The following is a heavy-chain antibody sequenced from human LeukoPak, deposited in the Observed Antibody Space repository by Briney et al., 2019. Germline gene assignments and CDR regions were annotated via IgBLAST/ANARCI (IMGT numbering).Heavy chain of an antibody. J-gene: IGHJ4*02. CDR1: GYTFTSYG. CDR2: IGAYNGNT. CDR3: ARDYEYYFDY. V-gene: IGHV1-18*01. Sequence: ASVKVSCKAYGYTFTSYGISWVRQAPGQGLEWMGWIGAYNGNTNYAQKLQGRVTMTTDTSTSTVYMELRSLRSDDTAVYYCARDYEYYFDYWGQGTLVTVSS. D-gene: IGHD3-16*01.